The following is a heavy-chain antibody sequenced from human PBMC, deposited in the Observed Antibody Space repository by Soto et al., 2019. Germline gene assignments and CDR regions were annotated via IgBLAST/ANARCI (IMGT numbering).Heavy chain of an antibody. CDR1: GGSITSGDYY. J-gene: IGHJ6*02. CDR2: IYYSGST. Sequence: SETLSLTCTVSGGSITSGDYYWSWIRQPPGKGLEWIGYIYYSGSTYYNPSLKSRVTISVDTSKNQFSLKLSSVTAADTAVYYCASDGRDFWSGHSRDGMDVWGHGTTVTVSS. V-gene: IGHV4-30-4*01. D-gene: IGHD3-3*01. CDR3: ASDGRDFWSGHSRDGMDV.